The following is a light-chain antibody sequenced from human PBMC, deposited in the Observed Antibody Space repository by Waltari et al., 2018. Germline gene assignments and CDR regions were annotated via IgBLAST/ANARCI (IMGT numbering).Light chain of an antibody. V-gene: IGKV3-15*01. CDR3: QQYLQWPPAIT. Sequence: ILLTQSPATLSVSPGERATLSCRASQNIDTRLAWYQHKPGQAPRLIIYGASTRAADIPARFSGSGFGTDFSLTINSLQSEDFAVYYCQQYLQWPPAITFGPGTRLDFK. CDR1: QNIDTR. J-gene: IGKJ5*01. CDR2: GAS.